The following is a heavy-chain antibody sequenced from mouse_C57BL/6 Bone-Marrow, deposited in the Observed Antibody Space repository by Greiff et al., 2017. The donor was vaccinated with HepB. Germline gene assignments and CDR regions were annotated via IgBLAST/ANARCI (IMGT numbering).Heavy chain of an antibody. CDR3: ARYTTVDLPYWYFDV. J-gene: IGHJ1*03. CDR2: ISYDGSN. V-gene: IGHV3-6*01. D-gene: IGHD1-1*01. CDR1: GYSITSGYY. Sequence: EVQRVESGPGLVKPSQSLSLTCSVTGYSITSGYYWNWIRQFPGNKLEWMGYISYDGSNNYNPSLKNRISITRDTSKNQFFLKLNSVTTEDTATYYCARYTTVDLPYWYFDVWGTGTTVTVSS.